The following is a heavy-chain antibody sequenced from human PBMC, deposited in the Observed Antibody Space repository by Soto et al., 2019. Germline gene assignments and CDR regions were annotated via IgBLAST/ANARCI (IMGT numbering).Heavy chain of an antibody. D-gene: IGHD6-13*01. CDR3: AKSLSAAVNYGIDV. CDR2: INDDGDTT. CDR1: GFTFSNYA. V-gene: IGHV3-23*01. Sequence: GGSQSLSSADPGFTFSNYAMSWVRQSPGKGLEWVSTINDDGDTTYHADSVKGRFTISRDNSKNTLYLQMNSLGAEDTAVYYCAKSLSAAVNYGIDVWGQGTTVTVSS. J-gene: IGHJ6*02.